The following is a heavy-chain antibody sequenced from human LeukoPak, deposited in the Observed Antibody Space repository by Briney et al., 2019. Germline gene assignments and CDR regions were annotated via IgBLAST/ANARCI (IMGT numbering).Heavy chain of an antibody. CDR1: GGSISSYY. J-gene: IGHJ4*02. D-gene: IGHD3-10*01. CDR3: ARHNSGSSDY. CDR2: IYYSGST. V-gene: IGHV4-59*08. Sequence: SETLSLTCTVSGGSISSYYWSWIRQPPGKGLEWIGYIYYSGSTYYNPSLKSRVAISVDTSKNQFSLKLSSVTAADTAVYYCARHNSGSSDYWGQGTLVTVSS.